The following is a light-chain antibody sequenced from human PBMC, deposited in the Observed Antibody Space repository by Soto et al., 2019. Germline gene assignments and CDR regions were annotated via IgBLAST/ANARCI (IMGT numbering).Light chain of an antibody. CDR2: AAS. V-gene: IGKV1-8*01. J-gene: IGKJ1*01. Sequence: AIRMTQSPSSLSASTGDRVTITCRASQGISSYLAWYQQKPGKAPKLLIYAASTLQSGVPSRFSGSGSGTEFSLTIASLQPDDFATYYCQQYETFSGTFGPGTKVDIK. CDR3: QQYETFSGT. CDR1: QGISSY.